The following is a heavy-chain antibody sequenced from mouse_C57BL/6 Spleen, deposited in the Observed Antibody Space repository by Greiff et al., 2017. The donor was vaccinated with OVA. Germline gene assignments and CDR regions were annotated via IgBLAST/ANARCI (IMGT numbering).Heavy chain of an antibody. Sequence: EVKLVESGGGLVQPKGSLKLSCAASGFSFNTYAMNWVRQAPGKGLEWVARIRSKSNNYATYYADSVKDRFTISRDDSESMLYLQMNNLKTEDTAMYYCVRQGYGSRWAMDYWGQGTSVTVSS. J-gene: IGHJ4*01. CDR2: IRSKSNNYAT. CDR1: GFSFNTYA. V-gene: IGHV10-1*01. D-gene: IGHD1-1*01. CDR3: VRQGYGSRWAMDY.